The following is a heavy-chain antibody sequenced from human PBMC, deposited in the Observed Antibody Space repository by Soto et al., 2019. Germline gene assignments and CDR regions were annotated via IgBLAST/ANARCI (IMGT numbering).Heavy chain of an antibody. CDR1: GYTFTSYG. CDR2: SSAYNGNT. D-gene: IGHD6-19*01. CDR3: ARQPVVGTAFFDY. Sequence: QVQLVQSGAEVKKPGDSVKVACKASGYTFTSYGISWVRQAPGQGLEWMGWSSAYNGNTNYAQKLQGRVTMTTDTSTITAHMERRSLRSDDTAVYYCARQPVVGTAFFDYWGQGTLVTVSS. J-gene: IGHJ4*02. V-gene: IGHV1-18*01.